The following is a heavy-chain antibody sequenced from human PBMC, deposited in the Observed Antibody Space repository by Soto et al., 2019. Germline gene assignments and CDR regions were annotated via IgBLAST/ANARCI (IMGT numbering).Heavy chain of an antibody. CDR1: GYTFTGYY. CDR3: ARALGYQLLGFDY. J-gene: IGHJ4*02. V-gene: IGHV1-2*04. D-gene: IGHD2-2*01. Sequence: QVQLVQSGAEVKKPGASVKVSCKASGYTFTGYYMHWVRQAPGQGLEWMAWINPNSGGTNYAQKFQGCVTMTRDTSISTDYMELSRLRSDDTAVYYCARALGYQLLGFDYWGQGTLVTVSS. CDR2: INPNSGGT.